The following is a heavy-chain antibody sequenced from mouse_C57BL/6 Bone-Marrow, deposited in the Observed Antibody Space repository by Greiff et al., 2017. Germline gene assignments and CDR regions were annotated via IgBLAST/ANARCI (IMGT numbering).Heavy chain of an antibody. CDR2: IHPNSGST. CDR1: GYTFTSYW. J-gene: IGHJ3*01. CDR3: ARENDYPLLAY. Sequence: QVQLKQPGAELVTPGASVKLSCKASGYTFTSYWMHWVKQRPGQGLEWIGMIHPNSGSTNYNEKCKSKATLTVDKSSSTAYMQLSSLTAKDSAVNDCARENDYPLLAYWGQGTLVTVSA. V-gene: IGHV1-64*01. D-gene: IGHD2-4*01.